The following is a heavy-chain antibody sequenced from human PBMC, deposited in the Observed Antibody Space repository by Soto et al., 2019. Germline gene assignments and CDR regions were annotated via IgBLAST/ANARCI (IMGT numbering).Heavy chain of an antibody. J-gene: IGHJ4*02. D-gene: IGHD1-26*01. CDR3: ARVGGAVVTADY. V-gene: IGHV1-18*01. CDR2: INPDNGNT. CDR1: GYTFINYG. Sequence: QVQLVQSGPEVKKPGASVKVSCKTSGYTFINYGISWVRQAPGQGLEWMGWINPDNGNTNFAQRLQGRVTMTADRSTRTAYMELRSLRFDDTAMSYCARVGGAVVTADYWGQGTLVTVSS.